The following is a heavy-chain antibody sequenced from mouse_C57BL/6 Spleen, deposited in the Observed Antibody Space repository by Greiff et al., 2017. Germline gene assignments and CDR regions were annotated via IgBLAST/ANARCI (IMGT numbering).Heavy chain of an antibody. Sequence: QVQLQQPGAELVRPGTSVKLSCKASGYTFTSYWMHWVKQRPGQGLEWIGVIDPSASYTNYNQKFKGKATLTVDTSSSTAYMQLSSLTSEDSAVYYCAPSGSSAYYFDYWGQGTTLTVSS. CDR1: GYTFTSYW. D-gene: IGHD1-1*01. V-gene: IGHV1-59*01. CDR2: IDPSASYT. CDR3: APSGSSAYYFDY. J-gene: IGHJ2*01.